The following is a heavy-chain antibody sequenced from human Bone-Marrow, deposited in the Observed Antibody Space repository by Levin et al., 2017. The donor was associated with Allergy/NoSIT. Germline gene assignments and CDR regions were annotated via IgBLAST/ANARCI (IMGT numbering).Heavy chain of an antibody. CDR1: GFIFSDYY. CDR3: ARVGSTFEFDS. Sequence: SCAASGFIFSDYYMGWIRQAPGKGLEWVSYISNYGTTINYADSVQGRFTISRDNSKNSLYLQMTSLRAEDTAVYHCARVGSTFEFDSWGQGDLVTVSS. CDR2: ISNYGTTI. D-gene: IGHD6-6*01. V-gene: IGHV3-11*01. J-gene: IGHJ4*02.